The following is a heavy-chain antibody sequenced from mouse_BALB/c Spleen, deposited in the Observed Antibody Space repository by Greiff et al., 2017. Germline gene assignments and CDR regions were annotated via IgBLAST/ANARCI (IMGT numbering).Heavy chain of an antibody. J-gene: IGHJ2*01. CDR3: ARGGPRYYFDY. V-gene: IGHV5-17*02. CDR2: ISSGSSTI. Sequence: EVKLMESGGGLVQPGGSRKLSCAASGFTFSSFGMHWVRQAPEKGLEWVAYISSGSSTIYYADTVKGRFTISRDNPKNTLFLQMTSLRSEDTAMYYCARGGPRYYFDYWGQGTTLTVSS. CDR1: GFTFSSFG.